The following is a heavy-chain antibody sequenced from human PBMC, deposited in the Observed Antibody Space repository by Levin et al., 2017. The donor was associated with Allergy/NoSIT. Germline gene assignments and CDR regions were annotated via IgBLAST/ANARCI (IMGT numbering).Heavy chain of an antibody. CDR1: GGSFSGSY. Sequence: SQTLSLTCAVYGGSFSGSYWSWIRQPPGKGLEWIGEINHSGSTNYNPSRKSRVTISVDTSKNQFSLKLSSVTAADTAVYYCARSGLYGSGSYYNVHYDYYMDVWGKGTTVTVSS. D-gene: IGHD3-10*01. CDR2: INHSGST. V-gene: IGHV4-34*01. CDR3: ARSGLYGSGSYYNVHYDYYMDV. J-gene: IGHJ6*03.